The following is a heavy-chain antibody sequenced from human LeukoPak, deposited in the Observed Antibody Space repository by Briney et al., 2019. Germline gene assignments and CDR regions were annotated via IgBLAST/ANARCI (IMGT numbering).Heavy chain of an antibody. CDR1: GGSISSYY. J-gene: IGHJ6*02. V-gene: IGHV4-59*01. CDR2: IYYSGST. CDR3: ARDITMVRAQGDDYYYYYGMDV. Sequence: SETLSLTCTVSGGSISSYYWSWIRQPPGKGLEWIGYIYYSGSTNYNPSLKSRVTISVDTSKNQFSLKLSSVTAADTAVYYCARDITMVRAQGDDYYYYYGMDVWGQGTTVTVSS. D-gene: IGHD3-10*01.